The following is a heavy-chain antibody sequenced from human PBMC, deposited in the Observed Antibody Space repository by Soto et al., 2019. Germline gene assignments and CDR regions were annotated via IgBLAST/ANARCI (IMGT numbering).Heavy chain of an antibody. CDR3: AASIFYYGMDV. CDR1: GYTFTNYG. J-gene: IGHJ6*01. V-gene: IGHV5-51*01. CDR2: IYPGDSDT. Sequence: PGESVTISCKVFGYTFTNYGIVWVLQMPGKGPEWMGIIYPGDSDTKYNPSFQGQVTISADKSITTTYLQWSSLKASDTAIYYCAASIFYYGMDVWGQGTTVTVSS.